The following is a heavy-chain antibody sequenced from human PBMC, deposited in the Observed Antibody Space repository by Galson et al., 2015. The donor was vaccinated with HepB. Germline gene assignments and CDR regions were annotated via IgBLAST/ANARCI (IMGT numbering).Heavy chain of an antibody. CDR2: ISRGGTI. D-gene: IGHD3-16*01. J-gene: IGHJ4*02. Sequence: SLRLSCAASGFSFSSYRMNWVRQAPGKGLEWVSYISRGGTIYYADSVKGRFTISRDTAKNSLYLQMSSLTDEDTAVYFCARDAGGGSLDSWGQGTLVTVSS. V-gene: IGHV3-48*02. CDR1: GFSFSSYR. CDR3: ARDAGGGSLDS.